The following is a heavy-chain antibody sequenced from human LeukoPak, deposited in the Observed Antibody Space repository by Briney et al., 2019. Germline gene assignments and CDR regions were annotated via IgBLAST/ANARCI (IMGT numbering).Heavy chain of an antibody. J-gene: IGHJ3*02. Sequence: SETLSLTCTVSGGSISSYYWSWIRQPPGKGLEWIGYIYYSGSTNYNPSLKSRVTISVDTSKNQFFLKLSSVTAADTAVYYCASLGYCSSTSCYALGAFDIWGQGTMVTVSS. V-gene: IGHV4-59*01. CDR1: GGSISSYY. CDR3: ASLGYCSSTSCYALGAFDI. CDR2: IYYSGST. D-gene: IGHD2-2*01.